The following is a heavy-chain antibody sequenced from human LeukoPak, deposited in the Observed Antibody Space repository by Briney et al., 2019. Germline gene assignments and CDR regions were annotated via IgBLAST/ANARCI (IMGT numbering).Heavy chain of an antibody. V-gene: IGHV1-2*02. CDR2: INPNSSGT. CDR1: GYTFTGHY. D-gene: IGHD3-9*01. Sequence: GASVKVSCKASGYTFTGHYMHWVRQAPGQGLEWMGWINPNSSGTNYAQKFQGRVTMTRDTSISTAYMELSRLRSDDTAVYYCARVGYDILTGYYSNWFDPWGQGTLVTVSS. CDR3: ARVGYDILTGYYSNWFDP. J-gene: IGHJ5*02.